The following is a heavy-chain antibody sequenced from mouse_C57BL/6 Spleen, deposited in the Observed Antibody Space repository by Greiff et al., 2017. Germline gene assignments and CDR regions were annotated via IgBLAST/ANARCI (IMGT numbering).Heavy chain of an antibody. J-gene: IGHJ2*01. CDR1: GYAFTNYL. CDR3: ARLGWLLPFDY. V-gene: IGHV1-54*01. Sequence: VQGVESGAELVRPGTSVKVSCKASGYAFTNYLIEWVKQRPGQGLEWIGVINPGSGGTNYNEKFKGKATLTADKSSSTAYMQRSSLTSEDSAVYFCARLGWLLPFDYWGQGTTLTVSS. CDR2: INPGSGGT. D-gene: IGHD2-3*01.